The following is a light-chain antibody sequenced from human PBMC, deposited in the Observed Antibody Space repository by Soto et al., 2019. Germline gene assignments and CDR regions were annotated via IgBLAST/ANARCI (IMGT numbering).Light chain of an antibody. Sequence: EIVLTQSPATLSLSPGERATLSCRASQSVSSYLAWYQQKHGQAPRLLIYDVSNRATGIPARFSGSGSGTDFTLTISSLEPEDFAVYYCQQRSNWPRFTFGPGTKVDIK. CDR3: QQRSNWPRFT. J-gene: IGKJ3*01. CDR1: QSVSSY. CDR2: DVS. V-gene: IGKV3-11*01.